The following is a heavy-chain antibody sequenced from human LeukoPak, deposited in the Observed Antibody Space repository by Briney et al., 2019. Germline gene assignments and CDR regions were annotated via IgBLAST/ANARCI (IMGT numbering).Heavy chain of an antibody. D-gene: IGHD7-27*01. V-gene: IGHV3-30*18. CDR2: ISYDGSNK. CDR3: AKELGRMSHFDY. J-gene: IGHJ4*02. Sequence: PGGSLRLSCAASGFTFSSYGMHWVRQAPGKGLEWVAVISYDGSNKYFADSVKGRFTISRDNSKNTLYLQMNSLRAEDTAVYYCAKELGRMSHFDYWGQGTLVTVSS. CDR1: GFTFSSYG.